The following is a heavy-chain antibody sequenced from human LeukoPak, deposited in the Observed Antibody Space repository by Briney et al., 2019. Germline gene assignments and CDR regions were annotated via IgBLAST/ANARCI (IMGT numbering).Heavy chain of an antibody. Sequence: SETLSLTCTVSGGSINSHYWSWIRQPPGKGLEWIGYIYHSGSTYYNPSLKSRVTISVDRSKNQFSLKLSSVTAADTAVYYCAREVNNYYDSSGYYYVKAYFDYWGQGTLVTVSS. CDR2: IYHSGST. D-gene: IGHD3-22*01. CDR3: AREVNNYYDSSGYYYVKAYFDY. J-gene: IGHJ4*02. V-gene: IGHV4-59*11. CDR1: GGSINSHY.